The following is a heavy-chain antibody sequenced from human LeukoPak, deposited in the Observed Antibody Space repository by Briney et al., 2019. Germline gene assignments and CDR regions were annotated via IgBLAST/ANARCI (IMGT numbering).Heavy chain of an antibody. V-gene: IGHV3-30*02. CDR1: GFTFSSYG. CDR3: AKGPWGSYRPNNWFDP. CDR2: IRYDGSNK. J-gene: IGHJ5*02. D-gene: IGHD3-16*02. Sequence: GGSLRLSCAASGFTFSSYGMEWVRQAPGKGLEWVAFIRYDGSNKYYADSAKGRFTISRDNSKNTLYLQMNSLRADDTAVYYCAKGPWGSYRPNNWFDPWGQGTLVTVSS.